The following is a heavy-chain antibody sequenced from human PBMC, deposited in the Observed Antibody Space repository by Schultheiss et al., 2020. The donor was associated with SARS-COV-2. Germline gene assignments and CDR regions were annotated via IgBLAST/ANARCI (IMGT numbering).Heavy chain of an antibody. Sequence: SETLSLTCTVSGGAITSGDYYWNWLRQHPGKGLEWIGYIYYSGRTDYNPSLKSRVTMSVDASKNQFSLRLSSVTATDTAVYYCARGRGVAGYVDYWGQGTLVTVSS. CDR1: GGAITSGDYY. CDR3: ARGRGVAGYVDY. J-gene: IGHJ4*02. D-gene: IGHD6-19*01. CDR2: IYYSGRT. V-gene: IGHV4-30-4*08.